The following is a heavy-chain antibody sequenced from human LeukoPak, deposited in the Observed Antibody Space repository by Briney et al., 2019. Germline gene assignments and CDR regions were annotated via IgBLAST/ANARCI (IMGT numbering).Heavy chain of an antibody. CDR3: ARIGRAVAGSGCLDY. V-gene: IGHV4-39*07. CDR2: IYYSGST. CDR1: GGSISSSSYY. Sequence: PSETLSLTCTVSGGSISSSSYYWGWIRQPPGKGLEWIGSIYYSGSTYYNPSLKSRVTISVDTSKNQFSLKLSSVTAADTAVYYCARIGRAVAGSGCLDYWGQGTLVTVSS. D-gene: IGHD6-19*01. J-gene: IGHJ4*02.